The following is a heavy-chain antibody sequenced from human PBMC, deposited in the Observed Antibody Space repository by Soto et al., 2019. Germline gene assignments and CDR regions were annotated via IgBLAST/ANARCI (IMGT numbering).Heavy chain of an antibody. Sequence: PSETLSLTCAVSGYSISSGYNWGWIRQPPGKGLEWIGSVYRTGSTYYNSSLKSRVTISLDTSNDQFSLKLSSVTAADTAVYYCARTRDNNINYYYALDVWGPGTTVTVS. D-gene: IGHD1-20*01. J-gene: IGHJ6*02. CDR3: ARTRDNNINYYYALDV. CDR1: GYSISSGYN. V-gene: IGHV4-38-2*01. CDR2: VYRTGST.